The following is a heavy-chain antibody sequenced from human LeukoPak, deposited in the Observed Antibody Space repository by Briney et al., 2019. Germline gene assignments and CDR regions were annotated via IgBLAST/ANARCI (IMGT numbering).Heavy chain of an antibody. CDR1: GGSISSGDYY. CDR3: ARHSSGWFPAYFDY. Sequence: SETLSLTCTVSGGSISSGDYYWSWIRQPPGKGLEWIGYIYYSGSTYYNPSLKSRVTISVDTSKNQFSLKLSSVTAADTAMYYCARHSSGWFPAYFDYWGQGTLVTVSS. V-gene: IGHV4-30-4*08. D-gene: IGHD6-19*01. CDR2: IYYSGST. J-gene: IGHJ4*02.